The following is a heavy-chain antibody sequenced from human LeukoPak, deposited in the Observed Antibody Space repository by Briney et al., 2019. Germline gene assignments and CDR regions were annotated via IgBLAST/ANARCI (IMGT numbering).Heavy chain of an antibody. D-gene: IGHD6-25*01. CDR3: AKEGGNHGPSNAFDI. CDR1: GFTFSSYG. CDR2: ISYDGSYK. V-gene: IGHV3-30*18. Sequence: GGSLRLSCGASGFTFSSYGMHWVRQAPGKGLEWVAVISYDGSYKDYTDSVKGRFTISRDSSKSTVFLQMNSLRAGDTAVYYCAKEGGNHGPSNAFDIWGQGTMVTVSS. J-gene: IGHJ3*02.